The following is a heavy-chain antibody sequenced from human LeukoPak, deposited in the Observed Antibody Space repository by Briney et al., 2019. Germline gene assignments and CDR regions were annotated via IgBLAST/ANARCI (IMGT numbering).Heavy chain of an antibody. D-gene: IGHD2-15*01. CDR2: ISYDGSNK. CDR1: GFTFSSYA. V-gene: IGHV3-30*04. Sequence: GRSLRLSCAASGFTFSSYATHWVRQAPGKGLEWVAVISYDGSNKYYADSVKGRFTISRDNSKNTLYLQMNSLRAEDTAVYYCARVDGYCSGGSCPTDYWGQGTLVTVSS. J-gene: IGHJ4*02. CDR3: ARVDGYCSGGSCPTDY.